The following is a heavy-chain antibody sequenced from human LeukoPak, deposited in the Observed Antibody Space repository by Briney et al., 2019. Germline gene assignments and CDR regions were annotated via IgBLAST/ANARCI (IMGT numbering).Heavy chain of an antibody. CDR3: ARDSRIAAAGRNDY. J-gene: IGHJ4*02. V-gene: IGHV3-21*01. Sequence: GGSLRLSCAASGFTFSSYSMNWVRQAPGKGLEWVSSISSSSSYIYYADSVKGRFTISRDNAKNSLYLQMNSLRAEDTAVYYCARDSRIAAAGRNDYWGQGTLVTVSS. D-gene: IGHD6-13*01. CDR2: ISSSSSYI. CDR1: GFTFSSYS.